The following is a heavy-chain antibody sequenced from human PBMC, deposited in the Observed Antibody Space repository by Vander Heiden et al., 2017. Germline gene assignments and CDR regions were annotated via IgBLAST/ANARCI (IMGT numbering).Heavy chain of an antibody. D-gene: IGHD5-12*01. CDR2: IYYSGTA. CDR3: ARARDGYLAAYFDY. V-gene: IGHV4-39*01. CDR1: GDFSSNNYYY. Sequence: QLQLQESGPGLVKLSETLSLTCEVSGDFSSNNYYYWGWIRQPPGKGLEWIGNIYYSGTAFYNPSLKSRVTISVDTSTNQFSLRLRSVTAADTAVYYCARARDGYLAAYFDYWGQGSLVTVSS. J-gene: IGHJ4*02.